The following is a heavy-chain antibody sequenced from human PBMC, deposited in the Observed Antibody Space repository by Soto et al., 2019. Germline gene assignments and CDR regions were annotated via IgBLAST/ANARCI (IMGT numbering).Heavy chain of an antibody. CDR1: GFTFSSYA. V-gene: IGHV3-23*01. Sequence: PGGSLRLSCAASGFTFSSYAMSWFRQAPGKGLEWVSAISGSGGSTYYADSVKGRFTISRDNSKNTLYLQMNSLRAEDTAVYYYAKGCSSSSCHGFPCWGQGSLVTVSS. D-gene: IGHD2-2*01. CDR2: ISGSGGST. J-gene: IGHJ1*01. CDR3: AKGCSSSSCHGFPC.